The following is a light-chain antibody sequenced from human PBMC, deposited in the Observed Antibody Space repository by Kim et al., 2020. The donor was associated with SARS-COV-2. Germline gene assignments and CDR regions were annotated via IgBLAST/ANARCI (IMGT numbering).Light chain of an antibody. CDR3: GTWDSSLGAVV. Sequence: QAVVTQPPSVSAAPGQKVTISCSGSTTNIGNNYVAWYQQLPGAAPKLLIYDNNKRPSGIPDRFSGSKSGTSATLGITVLQTGDEADYYCGTWDSSLGAVVFGGGTPLTVL. CDR1: TTNIGNNY. CDR2: DNN. J-gene: IGLJ3*02. V-gene: IGLV1-51*01.